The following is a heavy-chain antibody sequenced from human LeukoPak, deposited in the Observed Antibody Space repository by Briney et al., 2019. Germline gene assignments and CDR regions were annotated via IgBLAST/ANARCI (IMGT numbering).Heavy chain of an antibody. CDR2: IYYSGST. V-gene: IGHV4-59*12. Sequence: PSETLSLTCTVSGGSISSYYWSWIRQPPGKGLEWIGYIYYSGSTNYNPSLKSRVTISVDTSKNQFSLKLSSVTAADTAVYYCARGVAARRRWFDPWGQGTLVTVSS. CDR1: GGSISSYY. J-gene: IGHJ5*02. CDR3: ARGVAARRRWFDP. D-gene: IGHD6-6*01.